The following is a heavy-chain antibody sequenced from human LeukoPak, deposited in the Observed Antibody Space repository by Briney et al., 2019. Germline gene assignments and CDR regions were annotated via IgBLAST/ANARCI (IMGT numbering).Heavy chain of an antibody. CDR2: MNPNSGNT. CDR1: GYTFTSYD. V-gene: IGHV1-8*01. J-gene: IGHJ6*02. D-gene: IGHD3-3*01. CDR3: ARGRFNARASTHYYYGMDV. Sequence: GASVKVSCKASGYTFTSYDINWVRQATGQGLEWMGWMNPNSGNTGYAQKFQGRVTMTRNTSISTAYMELSSLRSEDTAVYYCARGRFNARASTHYYYGMDVWGQGTTVTVSS.